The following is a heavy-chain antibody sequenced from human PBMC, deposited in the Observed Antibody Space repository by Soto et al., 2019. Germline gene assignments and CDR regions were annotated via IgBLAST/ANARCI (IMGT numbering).Heavy chain of an antibody. CDR2: IGTAGDT. D-gene: IGHD2-15*01. CDR1: GFTFSSYD. J-gene: IGHJ3*02. V-gene: IGHV3-13*01. CDR3: ARSGGYCSGGSCYTAAFDI. Sequence: VQLVQSGGGLVQPGGSLRLSCAASGFTFSSYDMHWVRQATGKGLEWVSAIGTAGDTYYPGSVKGRFTISRENAKNSLYLQMNSLRAGDTAVYYCARSGGYCSGGSCYTAAFDIWGQGTMVTVSS.